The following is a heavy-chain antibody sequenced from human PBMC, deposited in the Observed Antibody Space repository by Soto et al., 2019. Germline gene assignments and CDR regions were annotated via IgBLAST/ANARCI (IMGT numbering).Heavy chain of an antibody. J-gene: IGHJ3*02. D-gene: IGHD6-19*01. V-gene: IGHV2-26*01. CDR2: IFSNDEK. CDR3: ARGQGAVAALKAGFDI. CDR1: GFSLSNARMG. Sequence: QVTLKESGPVLVKPTETLTLTCTVSGFSLSNARMGVSWIRQPPGKALEWLAHIFSNDEKSYSTSLKSRHTISKATSKSQVVLTMTNMDPVDTATYYCARGQGAVAALKAGFDIWGQGTMVTVSS.